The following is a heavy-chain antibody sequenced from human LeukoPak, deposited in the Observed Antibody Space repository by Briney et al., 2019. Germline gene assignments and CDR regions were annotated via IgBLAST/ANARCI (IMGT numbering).Heavy chain of an antibody. CDR2: ITGSDDRT. CDR1: GFTFSSYD. Sequence: GGSLRLSCAASGFTFSSYDMTWVRQAPGKGLEWVSTITGSDDRTYYADSVKGRFTISRDYSKNTLHLQRHSLRAEATAIYYCAKGPKLGSGYQPASWGQGTLVSVSA. D-gene: IGHD3-22*01. V-gene: IGHV3-23*01. CDR3: AKGPKLGSGYQPAS. J-gene: IGHJ5*02.